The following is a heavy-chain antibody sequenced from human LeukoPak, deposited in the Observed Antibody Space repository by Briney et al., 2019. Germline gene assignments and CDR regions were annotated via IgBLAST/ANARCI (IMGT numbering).Heavy chain of an antibody. V-gene: IGHV3-23*01. J-gene: IGHJ4*02. D-gene: IGHD3-16*01. CDR3: AKNRGDLMSSRVGCDY. Sequence: PGGSLRLSCAASGFTFSSYAMSWVRQAPGKGLEWVSAISGSGGSTYYADSVKGRYTISRDNPKSTLYLQMNTLRAEDTAGYYCAKNRGDLMSSRVGCDYWGQGALVTVSS. CDR1: GFTFSSYA. CDR2: ISGSGGST.